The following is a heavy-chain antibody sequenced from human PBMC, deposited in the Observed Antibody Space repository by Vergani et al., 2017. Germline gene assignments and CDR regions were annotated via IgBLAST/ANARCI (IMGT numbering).Heavy chain of an antibody. D-gene: IGHD3-22*01. J-gene: IGHJ4*02. CDR2: IGNYGGSI. CDR3: AGPQGTSAYYYGGFDY. CDR1: GFTFTYHG. Sequence: EVHLEESGGGLVQPGGSLRLACATSGFTFTYHGMYWVRQGPGKGLEFVSGIGNYGGSIQYGNSVKGRFIISRDNSKNTLSLQMNSLTAEDTAIYYCAGPQGTSAYYYGGFDYWGQGILVTVSS. V-gene: IGHV3-64*01.